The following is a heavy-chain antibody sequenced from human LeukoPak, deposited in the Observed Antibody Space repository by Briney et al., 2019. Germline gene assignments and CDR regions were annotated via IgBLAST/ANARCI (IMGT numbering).Heavy chain of an antibody. J-gene: IGHJ6*02. Sequence: GGSLRLSCAASGFTFSSYSMNWVRQAPGKGLEWVSYISSSSSTIYYADSVKGRFTISRDNAKNSLYLQMNGLRDEDTAVYYCARDSEWELLRYYYYGMDVWGQGTTVTVSS. CDR2: ISSSSSTI. CDR3: ARDSEWELLRYYYYGMDV. V-gene: IGHV3-48*02. CDR1: GFTFSSYS. D-gene: IGHD1-26*01.